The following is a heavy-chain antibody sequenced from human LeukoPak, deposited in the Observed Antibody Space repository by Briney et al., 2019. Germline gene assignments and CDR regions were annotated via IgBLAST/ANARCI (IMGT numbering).Heavy chain of an antibody. CDR2: IWYDGSNK. CDR1: GFTSSTYG. J-gene: IGHJ4*02. CDR3: AREWEDGYNSYYFDY. Sequence: GGALRLSSAPPGFTSSTYGIHGVRQAPGKGLWWVAFIWYDGSNKYYADSVKGRFTISRDNSKNTLYLQMNSLRAEDTALYYCAREWEDGYNSYYFDYWGQGALVTVSS. V-gene: IGHV3-33*01. D-gene: IGHD5-24*01.